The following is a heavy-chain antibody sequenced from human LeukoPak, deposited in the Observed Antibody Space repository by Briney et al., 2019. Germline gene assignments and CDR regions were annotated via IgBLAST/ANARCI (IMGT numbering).Heavy chain of an antibody. Sequence: PGGSLRLSCAASGFTFSNYAMSWVRQAPGKGLEWVSSISGGGGNTYYADSVKGRFTISRDNSKNTVDLQMNSLRAEDTAVYYCAKEERAAAGRDLEYWGQGILVTVSS. CDR1: GFTFSNYA. V-gene: IGHV3-23*01. D-gene: IGHD6-13*01. J-gene: IGHJ4*02. CDR2: ISGGGGNT. CDR3: AKEERAAAGRDLEY.